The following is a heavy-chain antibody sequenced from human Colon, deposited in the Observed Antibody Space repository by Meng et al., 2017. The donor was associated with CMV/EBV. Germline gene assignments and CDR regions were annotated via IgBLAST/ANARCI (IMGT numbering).Heavy chain of an antibody. D-gene: IGHD4/OR15-4a*01. CDR1: GCTFSTNA. Sequence: SVKVSCKASGCTFSTNAITWVRQAPGHGLEWMGGILPVLDVGHHAQKFQGRVAITADKSTSTAYMALSSLRSDDTAVYYCARARGGANHYYHGMDAWGQGTTVTVSS. CDR2: ILPVLDVG. CDR3: ARARGGANHYYHGMDA. V-gene: IGHV1-69*10. J-gene: IGHJ6*02.